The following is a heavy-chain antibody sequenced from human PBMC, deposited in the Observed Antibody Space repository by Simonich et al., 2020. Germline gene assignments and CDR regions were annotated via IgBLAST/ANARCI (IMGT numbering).Heavy chain of an antibody. CDR3: ARHDRWLQFYFDY. J-gene: IGHJ4*02. Sequence: QVQLQESGPGLVKPSETLSLTCTVSGGSISSYYWSWIRQPPGKGLGWIGYIYYSGSTNYNPSLKSRVTISVDTSKNQFSLKLSSVTAADTAVYYCARHDRWLQFYFDYWVQGTLVTVSS. CDR2: IYYSGST. CDR1: GGSISSYY. V-gene: IGHV4-59*08. D-gene: IGHD5-12*01.